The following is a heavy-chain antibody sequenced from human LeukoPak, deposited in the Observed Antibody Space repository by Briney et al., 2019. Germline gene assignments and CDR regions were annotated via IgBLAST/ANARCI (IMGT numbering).Heavy chain of an antibody. CDR1: GYSFTSYW. CDR3: ARPAYNSYGSGSYHAFDI. D-gene: IGHD3-10*01. V-gene: IGHV5-51*01. J-gene: IGHJ3*02. Sequence: GESLKISCKGSGYSFTSYWIGWVRQMPGKGLEWMGIIFPGDSDTRYSPSFQGQVTISADKSISTAYLQWSSLKASDTAMYYCARPAYNSYGSGSYHAFDIWGQGTMVTVSS. CDR2: IFPGDSDT.